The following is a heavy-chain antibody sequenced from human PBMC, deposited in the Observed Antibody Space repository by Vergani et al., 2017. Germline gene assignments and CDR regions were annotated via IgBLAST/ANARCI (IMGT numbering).Heavy chain of an antibody. CDR1: GYTFTSYG. CDR2: ISAYNGNT. J-gene: IGHJ2*01. Sequence: QVQLVQSGAEVKKPGASVKVSCKASGYTFTSYGISWVRQAPGQGLEWMGWISAYNGNTNYAQKLQGRVTMTTDTSTSTAYMELRSLRSDDTAVYYCAVMLRGYSGYDLTTNWYFDLWGRGTLVTVSS. D-gene: IGHD5-12*01. V-gene: IGHV1-18*01. CDR3: AVMLRGYSGYDLTTNWYFDL.